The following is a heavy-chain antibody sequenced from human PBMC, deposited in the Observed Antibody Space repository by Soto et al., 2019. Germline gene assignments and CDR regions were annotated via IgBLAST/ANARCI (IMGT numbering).Heavy chain of an antibody. Sequence: SETLSLTCTVSGGSISSGGYYWSWIRQHPGKGLDWIGYIYYSGSTNYNPSLNSRFTISVDTSKNQFSLKLSSVTAADTAVYYCARRYGSAIDYWGQGTLVTVSS. CDR1: GGSISSGGYY. CDR3: ARRYGSAIDY. D-gene: IGHD1-26*01. CDR2: IYYSGST. V-gene: IGHV4-61*08. J-gene: IGHJ4*02.